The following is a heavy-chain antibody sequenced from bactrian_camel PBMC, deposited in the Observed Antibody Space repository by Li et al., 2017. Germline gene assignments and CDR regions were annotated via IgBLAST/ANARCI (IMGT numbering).Heavy chain of an antibody. J-gene: IGHJ6*01. Sequence: VQLVESGGGSVQAGGSLRPSCSVSPAISHSNCMAWFRRAPGKGLEWVSAINKNGGSTFYAGSVKGRFTISRDNANNTVYLQLNSLRTEDMAMYYCATANYGDSSMDAWGQGTQVTVS. CDR1: PAISHSNC. D-gene: IGHD6*01. CDR3: ATANYGDSSMDA. V-gene: IGHV3S40*01. CDR2: INKNGGST.